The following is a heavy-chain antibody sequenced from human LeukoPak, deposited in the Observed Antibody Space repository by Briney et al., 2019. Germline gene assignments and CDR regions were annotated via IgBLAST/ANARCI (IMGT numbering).Heavy chain of an antibody. CDR1: GFTFSSYG. V-gene: IGHV3-33*01. Sequence: GRSLRLSCAASGFTFSSYGMHWVRQAPGKGLERVAVIWYDGSNKYYADSVKGRFTISRDNSKNTLYLQMNSLRAEDTAVYYCARVLGGKKVWALDYWGQGTLVTVSS. CDR3: ARVLGGKKVWALDY. D-gene: IGHD3-16*01. J-gene: IGHJ4*02. CDR2: IWYDGSNK.